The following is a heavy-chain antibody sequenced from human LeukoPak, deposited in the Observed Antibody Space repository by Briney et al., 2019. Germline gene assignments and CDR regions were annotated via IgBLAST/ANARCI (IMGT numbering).Heavy chain of an antibody. CDR2: IRSKAYGGTT. V-gene: IGHV3-49*03. CDR3: TRDHPRPYYGDSVDNWFDP. Sequence: PGRSLRLSCTASGFTFGDYAMSWFRQAPGKGLEWVGFIRSKAYGGTTEYAASVKGRFTISRDDSKSIAYLQMNSLKTEDTAVYYCTRDHPRPYYGDSVDNWFDPWGQGTLVTVSS. CDR1: GFTFGDYA. D-gene: IGHD4-17*01. J-gene: IGHJ5*02.